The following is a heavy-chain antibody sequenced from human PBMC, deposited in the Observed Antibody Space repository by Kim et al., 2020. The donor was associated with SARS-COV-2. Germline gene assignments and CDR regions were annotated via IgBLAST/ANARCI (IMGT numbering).Heavy chain of an antibody. J-gene: IGHJ4*02. CDR3: ARKFKRREIEY. Sequence: SQTLSLTCTVSGGSIRSSSYYWGWIRQPPGKGLEWIGSVSYSGSTDYNPSLKSRVSISVDTSKNQFSLRLSSVTAADTAVYYCARKFKRREIEYWGQGTLVTVSS. CDR1: GGSIRSSSYY. CDR2: VSYSGST. V-gene: IGHV4-39*07.